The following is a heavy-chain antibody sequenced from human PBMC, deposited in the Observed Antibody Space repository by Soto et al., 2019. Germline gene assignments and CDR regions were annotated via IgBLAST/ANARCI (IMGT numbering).Heavy chain of an antibody. CDR3: ANLSPRITMVRGVIGLPDY. V-gene: IGHV3-7*02. D-gene: IGHD3-10*01. CDR2: IKQDGSET. Sequence: GGSLRLSCTASDFIFSSYWMNWVRQAPGKGLEWVANIKQDGSETYYVDSVKGRFTISRDNAKNTLYLQMNSLRDEDTAVYYCANLSPRITMVRGVIGLPDYWGQGTLVTVSS. CDR1: DFIFSSYW. J-gene: IGHJ4*02.